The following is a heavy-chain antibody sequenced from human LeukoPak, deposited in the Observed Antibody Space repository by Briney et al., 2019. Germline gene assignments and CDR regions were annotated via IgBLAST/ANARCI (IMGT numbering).Heavy chain of an antibody. J-gene: IGHJ4*02. V-gene: IGHV1-8*01. CDR1: GYTFTSYD. Sequence: ASVKVSCKASGYTFTSYDINWVRQATGQGLEWMGWMNPNSGNTDYAQKFQGRVTMTTETSTHTAYMELRGLTSGDTAIYYCARGGADYDILSGLYLGYWGQGTLVTVSS. CDR3: ARGGADYDILSGLYLGY. D-gene: IGHD3-9*01. CDR2: MNPNSGNT.